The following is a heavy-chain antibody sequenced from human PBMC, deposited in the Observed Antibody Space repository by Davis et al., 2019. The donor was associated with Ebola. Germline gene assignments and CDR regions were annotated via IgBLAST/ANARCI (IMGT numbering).Heavy chain of an antibody. CDR3: ARAQEGYDSSGYYSYGMDV. CDR1: GFTFSSYE. V-gene: IGHV3-48*03. Sequence: GESLKISCAASGFTFSSYEMNWVRQAPGKGLEWVSYISSSSSTIYYADSVKGRFTISRDNAKNSLYLQMNSLRAEDTAVYYCARAQEGYDSSGYYSYGMDVWGQGTTVTVSS. J-gene: IGHJ6*02. D-gene: IGHD3-22*01. CDR2: ISSSSSTI.